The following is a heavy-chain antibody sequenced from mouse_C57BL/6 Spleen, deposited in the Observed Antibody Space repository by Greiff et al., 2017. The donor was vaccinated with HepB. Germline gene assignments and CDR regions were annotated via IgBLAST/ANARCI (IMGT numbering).Heavy chain of an antibody. CDR2: IYPGDGDT. CDR3: ARSNDSGYFDY. D-gene: IGHD2-4*01. J-gene: IGHJ2*01. CDR1: GYAFSSYW. V-gene: IGHV1-80*01. Sequence: VKLQESGAELVKPGASVKISCKASGYAFSSYWMNWVKQRPGKGLEWIGQIYPGDGDTNYNGKFKGKATLTADKSSSTAYMQLSSLTSEDSAVYFCARSNDSGYFDYWGQGTTLTVSS.